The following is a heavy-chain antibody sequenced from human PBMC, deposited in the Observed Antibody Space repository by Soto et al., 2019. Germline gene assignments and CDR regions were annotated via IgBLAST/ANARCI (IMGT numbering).Heavy chain of an antibody. CDR1: GFTFSSYG. CDR3: AKEEYSYGWGYGMDV. D-gene: IGHD5-18*01. J-gene: IGHJ6*02. CDR2: ISYDGSNK. V-gene: IGHV3-30*18. Sequence: QVQLVESGGGVVQPGRSLRLSCAASGFTFSSYGMHWVRQAPGKGLEWVAVISYDGSNKYYADSVKGRFTISRDNSKNTLYLQMNSLRAEDTAVYYCAKEEYSYGWGYGMDVWGQGTTVTVSS.